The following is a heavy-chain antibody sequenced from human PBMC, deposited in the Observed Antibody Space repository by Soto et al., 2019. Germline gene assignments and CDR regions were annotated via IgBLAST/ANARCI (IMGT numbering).Heavy chain of an antibody. V-gene: IGHV1-8*01. CDR1: GYTFTSYD. J-gene: IGHJ5*02. CDR2: MNPNSGNT. Sequence: GGPVKISCKASGYTFTSYDINWVRQATGQGLEWMGWMNPNSGNTGYAQKFQGRVTMTRNTSISTAYMELSSLRSEDTAVYYCAPSLPQGWFDPWGQGTLVTVSS. CDR3: APSLPQGWFDP.